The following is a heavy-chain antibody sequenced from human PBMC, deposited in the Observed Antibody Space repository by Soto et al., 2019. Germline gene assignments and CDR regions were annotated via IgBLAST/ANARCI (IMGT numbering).Heavy chain of an antibody. V-gene: IGHV1-8*01. CDR1: GYTFTSYD. Sequence: ASVKVSCKASGYTFTSYDINWVRQATGQGLEWMGWMNPNSGNTGYAQKFQGRVTMTRNTSISTAYMELSSLRSEDTAVYYCALDAIAAAVRGYWGQVPLVTVST. J-gene: IGHJ4*02. CDR3: ALDAIAAAVRGY. D-gene: IGHD6-13*01. CDR2: MNPNSGNT.